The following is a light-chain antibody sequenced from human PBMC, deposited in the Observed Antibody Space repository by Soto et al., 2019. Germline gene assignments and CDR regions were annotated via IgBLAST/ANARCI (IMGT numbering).Light chain of an antibody. CDR1: SSNIGSNT. CDR3: AAWDDSLNGRGV. J-gene: IGLJ2*01. CDR2: SNN. Sequence: QSVLTQPPSASGTPGQRVTISCSGSSSNIGSNTVNWYQQLPGTAPKLLIYSNNQRPSGVPDRFSGSKSGTSASLAISGLQSEDEADYYWAAWDDSLNGRGVFGGGTKVTVL. V-gene: IGLV1-44*01.